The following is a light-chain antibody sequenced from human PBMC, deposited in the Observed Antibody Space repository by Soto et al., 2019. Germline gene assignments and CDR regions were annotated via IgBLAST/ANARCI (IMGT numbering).Light chain of an antibody. CDR3: QQLNTYSFT. V-gene: IGKV1-9*01. Sequence: DIQLTQSPSFLSASVGDRVTITCRASQGINNYLAWYQQKPGKAPKLLIYSAFSLSSGVPSRFSGSGSGTEYPLTVSSLQPEDFATYYCQQLNTYSFTFGPGTKVDIK. CDR2: SAF. CDR1: QGINNY. J-gene: IGKJ3*01.